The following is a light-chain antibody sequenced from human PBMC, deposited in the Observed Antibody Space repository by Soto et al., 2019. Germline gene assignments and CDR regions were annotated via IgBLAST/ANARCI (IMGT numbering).Light chain of an antibody. Sequence: QSALTQPASVSGSPGQSIIISCTGTSSDIGAYNYVSWYQQHPGKAPKLMIYEVSTRPSGISNRFSASKSGNTASLTISGLQPEDEADYYCSSHSSSSTPYVFGSGTKLTVL. J-gene: IGLJ1*01. V-gene: IGLV2-14*01. CDR1: SSDIGAYNY. CDR3: SSHSSSSTPYV. CDR2: EVS.